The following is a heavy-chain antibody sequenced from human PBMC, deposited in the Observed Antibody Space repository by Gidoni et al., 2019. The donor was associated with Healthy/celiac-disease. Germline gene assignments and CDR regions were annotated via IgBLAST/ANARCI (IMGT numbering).Heavy chain of an antibody. V-gene: IGHV3-23*01. Sequence: EVQLLESGGGLVQPGGSLRLSCAASGFTFSSYAMSWVRQAPGEWLEWVSAISGSAGSTYYADSVKGRFTISRDNSKNTLYLQMNSLRAEDTAVYYCAKDLTGGSYYYYGMDVWGRGTTVTVSS. D-gene: IGHD1-26*01. J-gene: IGHJ6*02. CDR3: AKDLTGGSYYYYGMDV. CDR2: ISGSAGST. CDR1: GFTFSSYA.